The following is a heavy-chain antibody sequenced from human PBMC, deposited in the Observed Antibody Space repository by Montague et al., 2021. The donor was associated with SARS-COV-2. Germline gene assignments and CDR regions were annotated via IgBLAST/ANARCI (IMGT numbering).Heavy chain of an antibody. D-gene: IGHD5-24*01. CDR3: ARGLDGYNWGY. CDR1: GGSFATNGYY. J-gene: IGHJ4*02. CDR2: MSYSGST. V-gene: IGHV4-39*01. Sequence: SETLSLTCTVSGGSFATNGYYWGWIRQPPGKGLVWIRSMSYSGSTNYNPSPKSRVTVPVATFNNQLFLKLSSVTAAATAVYYCARGLDGYNWGYWGQGTLVAASS.